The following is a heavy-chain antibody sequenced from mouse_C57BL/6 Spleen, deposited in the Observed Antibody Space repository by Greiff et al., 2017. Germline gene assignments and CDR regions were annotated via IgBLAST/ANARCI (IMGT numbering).Heavy chain of an antibody. J-gene: IGHJ3*01. CDR3: ARKANWDRAWFAY. Sequence: QVQLQQPGAELVKPGASVKLSCKASGYTFTSYWMQWVKQRPGQGLEWIGEIDPSDSYTNYNQKFKGKATLTVDTSSSTAYMQLRSLTSEDSAVYYCARKANWDRAWFAYWGQGTLVTVSA. CDR2: IDPSDSYT. CDR1: GYTFTSYW. V-gene: IGHV1-50*01. D-gene: IGHD4-1*01.